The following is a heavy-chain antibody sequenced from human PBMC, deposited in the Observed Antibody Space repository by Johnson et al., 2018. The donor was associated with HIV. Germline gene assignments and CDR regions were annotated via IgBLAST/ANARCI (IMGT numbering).Heavy chain of an antibody. CDR2: ISYDGSNK. J-gene: IGHJ3*02. Sequence: QVQLVESGGGLVKPGGSLRLSCAASGFTFSSYAMHWVRQAPGKGLEWVAVISYDGSNKYYADSVKVRFTISRDNSKNTLYLQMNSLRAEDTAVYYCAREYSSLSQGAFDIWGQGTMVTVSS. D-gene: IGHD6-6*01. CDR3: AREYSSLSQGAFDI. V-gene: IGHV3-30*04. CDR1: GFTFSSYA.